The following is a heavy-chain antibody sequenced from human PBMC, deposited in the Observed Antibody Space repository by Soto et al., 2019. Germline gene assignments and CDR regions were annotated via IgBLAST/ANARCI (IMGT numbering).Heavy chain of an antibody. Sequence: GGSLRLSCAASGFTFSSYGMHWVRQAPGKGLEWVAVIWYDGSNKYYADSVKGRFTISRDNSKNTLYLQMNSLRAEDTAVYYCTRDLLPQQLAPYYYYYGMDVWGQGTTVTVSS. D-gene: IGHD6-13*01. J-gene: IGHJ6*02. V-gene: IGHV3-33*01. CDR1: GFTFSSYG. CDR3: TRDLLPQQLAPYYYYYGMDV. CDR2: IWYDGSNK.